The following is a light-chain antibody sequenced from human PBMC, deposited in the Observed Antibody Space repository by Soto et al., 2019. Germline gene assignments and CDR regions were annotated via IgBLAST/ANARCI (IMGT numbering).Light chain of an antibody. J-gene: IGLJ1*01. V-gene: IGLV2-14*01. CDR1: TGDVGGYHL. CDR2: EVT. Sequence: QSVLTQPASVSGSPGQSITLSCTGTTGDVGGYHLVSWYQQHPGKAPKLMIYEVTNRPSGVSDRFSGSKSGNTASLTISGLQAEDEADYYCYSYTTTSTYVFGSGTKVTVL. CDR3: YSYTTTSTYV.